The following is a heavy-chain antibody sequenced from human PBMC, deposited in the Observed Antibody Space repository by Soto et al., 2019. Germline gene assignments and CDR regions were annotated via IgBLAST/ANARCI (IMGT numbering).Heavy chain of an antibody. D-gene: IGHD6-19*01. J-gene: IGHJ6*02. V-gene: IGHV4-34*01. CDR1: GGSFSGYY. Sequence: QVQLQQWGAGLLKPSETLSLTCAVYGGSFSGYYWSWIRQPPGKGLEWIGEIYHSGSTNYNPSLKSRVTISVDTSKNQFSLKLSSVTAADTAVYYCARAVAGLLSMDVWGQGTTVTVSS. CDR3: ARAVAGLLSMDV. CDR2: IYHSGST.